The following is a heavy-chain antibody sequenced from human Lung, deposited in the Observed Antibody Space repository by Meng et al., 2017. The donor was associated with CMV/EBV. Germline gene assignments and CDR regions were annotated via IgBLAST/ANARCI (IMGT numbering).Heavy chain of an antibody. V-gene: IGHV3-74*01. D-gene: IGHD3-3*01. CDR3: ARDKVRYYDFWSGYGGMDV. J-gene: IGHJ6*02. Sequence: ESXKISXAASGFTFSRCWMHWVRQAPGKGLVWVSRINSDGSSTSYADSVKGRFTISRDNAKNTLYLQMNSLRAEDTAVYYCARDKVRYYDFWSGYGGMDVWGQGTXVTVSS. CDR2: INSDGSST. CDR1: GFTFSRCW.